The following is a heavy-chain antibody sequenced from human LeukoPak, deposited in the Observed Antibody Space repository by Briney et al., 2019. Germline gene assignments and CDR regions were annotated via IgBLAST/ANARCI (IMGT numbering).Heavy chain of an antibody. CDR1: GFTFSSYG. D-gene: IGHD3-22*01. CDR2: IRYDGSNK. CDR3: AKDQGAAMVITPYFDY. Sequence: PGGSLRLSCAASGFTFSSYGMHWVRQAPGKGLEWVAFIRYDGSNKYYADSVKGRFTISRDNSKNTLYLQMNSLRAEDTAVYYCAKDQGAAMVITPYFDYWGQGTLVTVSS. V-gene: IGHV3-30*02. J-gene: IGHJ4*02.